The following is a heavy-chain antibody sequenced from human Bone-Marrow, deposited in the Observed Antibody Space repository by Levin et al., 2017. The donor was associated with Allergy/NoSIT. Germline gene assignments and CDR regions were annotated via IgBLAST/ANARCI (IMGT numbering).Heavy chain of an antibody. V-gene: IGHV1-18*01. D-gene: IGHD2-2*02. J-gene: IGHJ6*02. CDR1: GYTFTSYG. Sequence: ASVKVSCKASGYTFTSYGISWVRQAPGQGLEWMGWISAYNGNTNYAQKLQGRVTMTTDTSTSTAYMELRSLRSDDTAVYYCARDIVVVPAAILDEYYYYYYGMDVWGQGTTVTVSS. CDR2: ISAYNGNT. CDR3: ARDIVVVPAAILDEYYYYYYGMDV.